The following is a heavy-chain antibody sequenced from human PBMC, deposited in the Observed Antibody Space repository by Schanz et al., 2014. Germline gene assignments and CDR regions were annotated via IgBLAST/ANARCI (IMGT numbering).Heavy chain of an antibody. CDR3: AKDLGVDCGDGCFNWYFDL. D-gene: IGHD2-21*02. J-gene: IGHJ2*01. CDR1: GFTFSSYA. V-gene: IGHV3-23*04. Sequence: ERLVESGGGVVQPGRSLRLSCAAPGFTFSSYAMSWVRQAPGKGLEWVSGFDAHDGRAYYADSAKGRFTISRDNSRSTMYLQMNSLRAEDTAVYFCAKDLGVDCGDGCFNWYFDLWGRGTLVTVSS. CDR2: FDAHDGRA.